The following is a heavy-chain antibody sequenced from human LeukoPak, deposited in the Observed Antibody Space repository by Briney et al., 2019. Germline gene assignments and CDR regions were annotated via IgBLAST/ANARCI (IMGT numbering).Heavy chain of an antibody. CDR3: ARGGAVGATNQYYYYYYSMDV. CDR1: GGSFSGYY. Sequence: PSETLSLTCAVYGGSFSGYYWSWIRQPPGKGLEWIGEINHSGSTNYNPSLKSRVTISVDTSKNQFSLKLSSVTAADTAVYYCARGGAVGATNQYYYYYYSMDVWGQGTTVTVSS. D-gene: IGHD1-26*01. J-gene: IGHJ6*02. CDR2: INHSGST. V-gene: IGHV4-34*01.